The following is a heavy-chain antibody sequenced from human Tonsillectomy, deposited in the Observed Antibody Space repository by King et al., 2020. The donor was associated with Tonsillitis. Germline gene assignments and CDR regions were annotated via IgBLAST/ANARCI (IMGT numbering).Heavy chain of an antibody. CDR2: ISYDGSNK. D-gene: IGHD4-17*01. V-gene: IGHV3-30*18. CDR3: AKAFLPYYGEPTFDY. J-gene: IGHJ4*02. CDR1: GFTFSSYD. Sequence: VQLVESGGGVVQPGRSLRLSCAASGFTFSSYDMHWVRQAPGKGLEWVAIISYDGSNKYYADSVKGRFTISRDNSKNTLYLQMNSLRAEDTAVYYCAKAFLPYYGEPTFDYWGQGTLVTVSS.